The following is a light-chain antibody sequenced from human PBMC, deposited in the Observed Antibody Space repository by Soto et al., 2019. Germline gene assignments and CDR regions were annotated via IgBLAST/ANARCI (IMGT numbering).Light chain of an antibody. Sequence: QSALTQPASVSGSPGQSITFPCTGTSSDVGGYNFVSWYQHHPGKAPKLIIYEVSNRPSGVSNRFSASKSGNTASLTISGLQAEDEADYYCSSYTNSSTLVVFGGGTKLTVL. J-gene: IGLJ2*01. CDR2: EVS. CDR1: SSDVGGYNF. CDR3: SSYTNSSTLVV. V-gene: IGLV2-14*01.